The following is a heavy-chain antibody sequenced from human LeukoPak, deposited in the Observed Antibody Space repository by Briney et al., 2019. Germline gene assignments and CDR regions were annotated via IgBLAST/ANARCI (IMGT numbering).Heavy chain of an antibody. CDR2: IYYSRST. D-gene: IGHD4-23*01. CDR1: GGSISSGDYY. Sequence: SETLSLTCTLSGGSISSGDYYCSWIRQHPGKGLEWIGYIYYSRSTYYNPSLKSRITISLDTSKNQFSLRLSSGTAADTAVYECARSAAGVVRFFDYWGQGTLVTVSS. V-gene: IGHV4-31*03. CDR3: ARSAAGVVRFFDY. J-gene: IGHJ4*02.